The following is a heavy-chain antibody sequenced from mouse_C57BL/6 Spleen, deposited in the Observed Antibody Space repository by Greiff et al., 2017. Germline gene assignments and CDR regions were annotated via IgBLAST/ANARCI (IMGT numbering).Heavy chain of an antibody. J-gene: IGHJ2*01. CDR2: LGPGSGST. CDR3: ARGLGRYFDY. CDR1: GYTFTDYY. V-gene: IGHV1-77*01. Sequence: QVQLKESGAELVKPGASVKISCKASGYTFTDYYINWVKQRPGQGLEWIGKLGPGSGSTYYNEKFKGKATLTADKSSSTAYMQLSSLTSEDSAVYFCARGLGRYFDYWGQGTTLTVSS. D-gene: IGHD4-1*01.